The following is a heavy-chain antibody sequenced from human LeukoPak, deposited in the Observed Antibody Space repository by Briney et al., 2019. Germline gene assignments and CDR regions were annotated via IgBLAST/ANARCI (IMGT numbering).Heavy chain of an antibody. CDR1: GYTFTGYY. D-gene: IGHD2-2*01. J-gene: IGHJ6*03. CDR3: ARIVVVPAATLYYYMDV. CDR2: INPNSGGT. V-gene: IGHV1-2*02. Sequence: ASVKVSCKASGYTFTGYYMHWVRQAPGQGLEWMGWINPNSGGTNYAQKFQGRVTMTRDTSISTAYMELSRLRSDDTAVYYCARIVVVPAATLYYYMDVWGKGTTVTISS.